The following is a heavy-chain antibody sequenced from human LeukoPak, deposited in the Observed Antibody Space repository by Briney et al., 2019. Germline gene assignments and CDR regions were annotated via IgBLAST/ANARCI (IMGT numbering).Heavy chain of an antibody. CDR1: GLSLNSYA. CDR2: ISYDGSNK. D-gene: IGHD3-10*01. V-gene: IGHV3-30*03. J-gene: IGHJ6*02. CDR3: AQGGSEIYYFYHGMDV. Sequence: GGSLRLSCAASGLSLNSYAIHWVRQAPGKGLEWVTAISYDGSNKHYADSVRGRFTISRDNSKNTLYLQMNSLRSDDTAVYYCAQGGSEIYYFYHGMDVWGRGTTVTVSS.